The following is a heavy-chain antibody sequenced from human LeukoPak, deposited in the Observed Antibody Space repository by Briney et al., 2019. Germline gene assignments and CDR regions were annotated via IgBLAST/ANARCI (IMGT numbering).Heavy chain of an antibody. D-gene: IGHD3-22*01. CDR2: ISSSSSYI. J-gene: IGHJ4*02. CDR3: AKDMGYYDSSGYLD. Sequence: GGSLRLSCAASGFTFSSYSMNWVRQAPGKGLEWVSSISSSSSYIYYADSVKGRFTISRDNAKNSLYLQMNSLRAEDTALYYCAKDMGYYDSSGYLDWGQGTLVTVSS. CDR1: GFTFSSYS. V-gene: IGHV3-21*04.